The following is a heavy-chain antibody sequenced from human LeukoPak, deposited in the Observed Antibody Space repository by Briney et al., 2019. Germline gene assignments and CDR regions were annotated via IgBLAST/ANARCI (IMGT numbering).Heavy chain of an antibody. D-gene: IGHD4-23*01. J-gene: IGHJ6*03. Sequence: SVKVSFKSSGGTFSSYAISWVRQAPAQGLEWMGGIIPIFGTANYAQKFQGRVTITTDESTSTAYMELSSLRSEDTAVYYCARNDYGGNSALYYYYMDVWGKGTTVTVSS. CDR2: IIPIFGTA. V-gene: IGHV1-69*05. CDR1: GGTFSSYA. CDR3: ARNDYGGNSALYYYYMDV.